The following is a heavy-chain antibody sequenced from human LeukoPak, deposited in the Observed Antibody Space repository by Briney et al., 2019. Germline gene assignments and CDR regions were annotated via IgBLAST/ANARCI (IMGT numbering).Heavy chain of an antibody. D-gene: IGHD2-15*01. CDR2: IYHSGST. V-gene: IGHV4-4*02. J-gene: IGHJ6*03. Sequence: PSGTLSLTCAVSGGSISSSNWWSWVRQPPGKGLEWIGEIYHSGSTNYNPSLKSRVTISVDKSKNQFSLKLSSVTAADTAVYYCARRIGYYYYYMDVWGKGTTVTVSS. CDR3: ARRIGYYYYYMDV. CDR1: GGSISSSNW.